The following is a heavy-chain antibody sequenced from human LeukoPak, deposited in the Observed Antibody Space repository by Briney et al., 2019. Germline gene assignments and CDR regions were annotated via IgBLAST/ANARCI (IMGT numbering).Heavy chain of an antibody. CDR1: GGSISSYY. D-gene: IGHD3-22*01. CDR3: ASTSDSRGYDWYFDL. V-gene: IGHV4-4*07. J-gene: IGHJ2*01. Sequence: SETLSLTCTVSGGSISSYYWSWIRQPAGKGLEWIGRIYTSGSTNYNPSLKSRVTMSVDTSKNQFSLKLSSVTAADTAVYYCASTSDSRGYDWYFDLWGRGTLVTVSS. CDR2: IYTSGST.